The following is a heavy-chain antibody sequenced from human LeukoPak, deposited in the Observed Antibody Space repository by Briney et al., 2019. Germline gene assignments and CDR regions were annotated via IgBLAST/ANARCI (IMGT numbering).Heavy chain of an antibody. CDR2: ITGSSSYI. Sequence: GRSLRLSCAASGFTFSSYSMNWVRQAPGKGLEWVSSITGSSSYIYYADSVKGRFTISRDNAKNSLYLQMNSLRAEDTAVYYCARGGSKAPYYYYYMDVWGKGTTVTVSS. CDR3: ARGGSKAPYYYYYMDV. V-gene: IGHV3-21*01. J-gene: IGHJ6*03. CDR1: GFTFSSYS. D-gene: IGHD3-16*01.